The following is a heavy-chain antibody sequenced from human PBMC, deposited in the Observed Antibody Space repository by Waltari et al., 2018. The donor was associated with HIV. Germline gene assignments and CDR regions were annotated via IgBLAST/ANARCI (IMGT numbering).Heavy chain of an antibody. V-gene: IGHV3-33*05. Sequence: QVQLVESGGGVVQPGRSLRLSCAASGFTFSNHGMHWLRQAPGKGLEWVAVLSYDGSYKYYADSVRGRFTISRDNSKNTLYLQMNNLRAEDTAVYFCARRGVLTYYYTMDVWGQGTTVTVSS. CDR1: GFTFSNHG. J-gene: IGHJ6*02. D-gene: IGHD3-10*01. CDR2: LSYDGSYK. CDR3: ARRGVLTYYYTMDV.